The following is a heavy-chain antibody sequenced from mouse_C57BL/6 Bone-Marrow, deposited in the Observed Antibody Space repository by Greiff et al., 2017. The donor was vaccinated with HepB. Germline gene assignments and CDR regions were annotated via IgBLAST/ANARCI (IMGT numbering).Heavy chain of an antibody. D-gene: IGHD2-4*01. V-gene: IGHV7-3*01. CDR2: IRNKANGYTT. J-gene: IGHJ4*01. Sequence: EVQVVESGGGLVQPGGSLSLSCAASGFTFTDYYMSWVRQPPGKALEWLGFIRNKANGYTTEYSASVKGRFTISRDNSQSILYLQMNALRAEDSATYYCARAMITNYYAMDYWGQGTSVTVSS. CDR3: ARAMITNYYAMDY. CDR1: GFTFTDYY.